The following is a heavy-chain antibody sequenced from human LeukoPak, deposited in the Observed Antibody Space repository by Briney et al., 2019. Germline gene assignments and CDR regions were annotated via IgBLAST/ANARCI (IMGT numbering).Heavy chain of an antibody. D-gene: IGHD3-10*01. V-gene: IGHV3-74*01. J-gene: IGHJ1*01. Sequence: HPGGSLRLSWVASGFTFGNYWMHWVRQAPGKELVCISRINNDESTVYADSVAGRFTISRDNARNTLYLQMNTLRVEDTAVSYCARDYYGSIDLWGQGTLVTVSS. CDR2: INNDEST. CDR1: GFTFGNYW. CDR3: ARDYYGSIDL.